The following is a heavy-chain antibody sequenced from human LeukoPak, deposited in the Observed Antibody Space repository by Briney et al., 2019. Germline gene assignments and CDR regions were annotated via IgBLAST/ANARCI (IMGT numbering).Heavy chain of an antibody. Sequence: SETLSLTCTVSGGSISSYYWSWIRQPAGKGLEWIGYIYYSGSTNYNPSLKSRVTISVDTSKNQFSLKLSSVTAADTAVYYCASATSSSWYDYYYGMDVWGQGTTVTVSS. CDR3: ASATSSSWYDYYYGMDV. CDR1: GGSISSYY. J-gene: IGHJ6*02. D-gene: IGHD6-13*01. CDR2: IYYSGST. V-gene: IGHV4-59*08.